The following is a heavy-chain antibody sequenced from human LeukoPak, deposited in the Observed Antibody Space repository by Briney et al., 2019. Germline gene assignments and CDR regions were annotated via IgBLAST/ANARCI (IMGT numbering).Heavy chain of an antibody. J-gene: IGHJ4*02. Sequence: PSETLSLTCAVYGGSFSGYYWSWIRQPPGKGLEWIGEINHSGSTNYNPSLKSRVTISVDTSKNQFSLKLSSVTAADTAVYYCARVWGAVAGQKPYYFGYWAREPWSPSPQ. CDR1: GGSFSGYY. CDR3: ARVWGAVAGQKPYYFGY. V-gene: IGHV4-34*01. D-gene: IGHD6-19*01. CDR2: INHSGST.